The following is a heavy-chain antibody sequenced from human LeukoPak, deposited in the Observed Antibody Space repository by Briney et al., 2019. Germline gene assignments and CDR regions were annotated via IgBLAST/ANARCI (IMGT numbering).Heavy chain of an antibody. CDR1: GGSIISYY. J-gene: IGHJ6*03. D-gene: IGHD5-24*01. Sequence: PSETLSLTCTVSGGSIISYYWSWIRQPPGKGLEWIGYIYYSGSTNYNPSLKSRVTISVDTSKNQFSLKLSSVTAADTAVYYCARGGGMGHYYYYMDVWGKGTTVTISS. CDR3: ARGGGMGHYYYYMDV. CDR2: IYYSGST. V-gene: IGHV4-59*01.